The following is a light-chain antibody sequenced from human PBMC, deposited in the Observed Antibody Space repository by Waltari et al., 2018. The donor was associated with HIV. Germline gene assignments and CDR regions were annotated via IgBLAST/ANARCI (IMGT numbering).Light chain of an antibody. CDR3: SSYAGSSMSYA. V-gene: IGLV2-8*01. CDR2: DVT. CDR1: SSAVGAFKY. J-gene: IGLJ1*01. Sequence: QSALTQPPSASGSPGQSVSISCTGASSAVGAFKYVSWYQQHLSQAPKPLIYDVTKRPSGVPDRVSGSTSGHTASLTVSGLQVEDEAQYYCSSYAGSSMSYAFGTGTKVTVL.